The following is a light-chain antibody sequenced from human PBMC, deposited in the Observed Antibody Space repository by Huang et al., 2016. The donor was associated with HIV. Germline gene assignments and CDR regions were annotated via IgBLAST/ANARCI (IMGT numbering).Light chain of an antibody. V-gene: IGKV3-20*01. Sequence: IVLTQSPGTLSLSPGERATLSCRASQSVRSSYLAWYQQKPGQTPRLLIYGAYNRAGGIPIRFSGSQSGTDFTLAISSLEPEDFGVYYCQQYGGSPRTFGQGTKLEIK. CDR3: QQYGGSPRT. J-gene: IGKJ2*01. CDR1: QSVRSSY. CDR2: GAY.